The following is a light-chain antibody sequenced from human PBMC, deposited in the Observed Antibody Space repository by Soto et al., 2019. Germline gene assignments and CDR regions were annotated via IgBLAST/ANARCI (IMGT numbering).Light chain of an antibody. CDR2: ATS. J-gene: IGKJ5*01. CDR1: QSIRNY. V-gene: IGKV1-39*01. Sequence: DIQMTQSPSSLSSSVGDRVTITCRASQSIRNYLNWYQQKPGRAPKLLIYATSDLQSGVPSRFSGSGSGTEFTLTISSLQSEDFAVYYCQQYNNWPLTFGQGTRLE. CDR3: QQYNNWPLT.